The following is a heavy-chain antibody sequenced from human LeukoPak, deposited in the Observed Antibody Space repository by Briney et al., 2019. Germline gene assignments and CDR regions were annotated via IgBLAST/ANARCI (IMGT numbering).Heavy chain of an antibody. CDR2: INPNSGGT. V-gene: IGHV1-2*02. Sequence: ASVKVSCKASGYIFTTYGISWVRQAPGQGLEWMGWINPNSGGTDYAQKFQGRVIMTRDTSISTAYMELSRLRSDDTAVYYCARDAPAAGRALDYWGQGTLVTVSS. D-gene: IGHD6-13*01. J-gene: IGHJ4*02. CDR1: GYIFTTYG. CDR3: ARDAPAAGRALDY.